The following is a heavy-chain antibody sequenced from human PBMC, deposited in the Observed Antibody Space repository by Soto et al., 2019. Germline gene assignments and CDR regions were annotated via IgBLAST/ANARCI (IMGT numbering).Heavy chain of an antibody. CDR2: IYYSRST. Sequence: QVQLQESGPGLVKPSQTLSLTCTVSGGSVSSGDYYWSWIRQPPGKGLEWIGYIYYSRSTYYQPFLKSRVTISVDTSKHQFSLRLRSVTAADTAVYYCASEDRRLPPYFDYWGQGTLVTVSS. CDR1: GGSVSSGDYY. D-gene: IGHD2-15*01. J-gene: IGHJ4*02. CDR3: ASEDRRLPPYFDY. V-gene: IGHV4-30-4*01.